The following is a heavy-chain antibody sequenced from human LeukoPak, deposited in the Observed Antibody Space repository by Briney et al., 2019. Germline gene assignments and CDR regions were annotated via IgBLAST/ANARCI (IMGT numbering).Heavy chain of an antibody. V-gene: IGHV4-59*11. CDR3: ARETVVNYYDSSGYEY. Sequence: SETLSLTCIVSGDSISSHYWSWIGQPPGKGLEWIGYIYYSGSTNYNPSLKSRVTISVDTSKNQFSLKLSSVTAADTAVYYCARETVVNYYDSSGYEYWGQGTLVTVSP. D-gene: IGHD3-22*01. CDR1: GDSISSHY. CDR2: IYYSGST. J-gene: IGHJ4*02.